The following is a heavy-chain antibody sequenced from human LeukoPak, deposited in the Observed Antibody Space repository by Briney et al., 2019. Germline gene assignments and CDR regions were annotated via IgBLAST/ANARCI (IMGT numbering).Heavy chain of an antibody. Sequence: GGSLRLSCTPSGYTFRSYSMNWVRHAPGKGLEWLSSISSSSSYIYYADSVKGRFTISRDNAKNSLYLQMNSLRAEDTAVYYCARAPLSLNGYWCDPWGQGTLVTVSS. J-gene: IGHJ5*02. CDR2: ISSSSSYI. D-gene: IGHD4-17*01. V-gene: IGHV3-21*01. CDR1: GYTFRSYS. CDR3: ARAPLSLNGYWCDP.